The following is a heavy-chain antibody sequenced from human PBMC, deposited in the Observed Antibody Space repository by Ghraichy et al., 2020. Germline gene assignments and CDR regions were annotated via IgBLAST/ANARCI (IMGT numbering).Heavy chain of an antibody. CDR2: IYYSGST. CDR1: GGSISSYY. J-gene: IGHJ6*02. V-gene: IGHV4-59*01. CDR3: ARDQEGMDV. Sequence: ESLNISCTVSGGSISSYYWSWIRQPPGKGLEWIGYIYYSGSTNYNPSLKSRVTISVDTSKNQFSLKLSSVTAADTAVYYCARDQEGMDVWGQGTTVTVSS.